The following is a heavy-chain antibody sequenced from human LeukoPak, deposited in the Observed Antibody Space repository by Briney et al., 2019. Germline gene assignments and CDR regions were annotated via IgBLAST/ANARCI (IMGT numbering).Heavy chain of an antibody. J-gene: IGHJ3*02. Sequence: SETLSLTCTVSGGSISSSSYYWGWIRQPPGKGLEWIGSIYYSGSTYYNPSLKSRVTISVDTSKNQFSLKLSSVTAADTAVYYCARQGHNEQDITMPQDAFDIWGQGTMVTVSS. CDR3: ARQGHNEQDITMPQDAFDI. CDR1: GGSISSSSYY. CDR2: IYYSGST. V-gene: IGHV4-39*01. D-gene: IGHD3-10*01.